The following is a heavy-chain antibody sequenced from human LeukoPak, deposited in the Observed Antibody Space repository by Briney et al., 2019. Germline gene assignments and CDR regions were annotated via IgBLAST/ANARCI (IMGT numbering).Heavy chain of an antibody. CDR2: ITLDDSST. J-gene: IGHJ4*02. V-gene: IGHV3-23*01. Sequence: PGGSLRLSCTASGFTFNTYAMSWVRQAPGKGLEWVSTITLDDSSTFYAGSVKGRFTISRDKSRNTLDLQMNSPTAEDTAVYYCAKDPDCGGDCYEKDFWGQGTLVTVSS. CDR3: AKDPDCGGDCYEKDF. D-gene: IGHD2-21*02. CDR1: GFTFNTYA.